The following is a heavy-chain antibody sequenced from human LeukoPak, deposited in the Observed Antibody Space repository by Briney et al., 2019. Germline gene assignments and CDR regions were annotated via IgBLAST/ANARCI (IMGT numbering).Heavy chain of an antibody. CDR3: AREVDAAAAYNWFDP. CDR1: GGSISSYY. Sequence: PSETLSLTCTVSGGSISSYYWSWLRQPPGKGLEWIGYIYYSGSTNYNPSLKSRVTISVDTSKNQFFLKLSSVTAADTAVYYCAREVDAAAAYNWFDPWGQGTLVTVSS. CDR2: IYYSGST. V-gene: IGHV4-59*12. D-gene: IGHD2-2*01. J-gene: IGHJ5*02.